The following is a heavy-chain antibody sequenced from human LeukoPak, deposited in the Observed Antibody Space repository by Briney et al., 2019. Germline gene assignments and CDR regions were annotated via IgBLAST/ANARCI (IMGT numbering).Heavy chain of an antibody. CDR1: GYSISSGYY. CDR2: IYHSGST. Sequence: SETLSLTCTVSGYSISSGYYWGWIRQPPGKGLEWIGSIYHSGSTFYSPSLKSRVTISVDTSKNQFSLKLSSVTAADTAVYYCARSRRDGFLDYWGQGTLVTVSS. CDR3: ARSRRDGFLDY. D-gene: IGHD5-24*01. V-gene: IGHV4-38-2*02. J-gene: IGHJ4*02.